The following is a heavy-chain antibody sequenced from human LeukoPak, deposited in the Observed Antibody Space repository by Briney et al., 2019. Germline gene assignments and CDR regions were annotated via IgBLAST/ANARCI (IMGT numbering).Heavy chain of an antibody. Sequence: GGSLRLSCAASGFTFNTYGMNWVRQAPGKGLEWVSGTCGSGAATYYADSVKGRFTISRDNSKNILYLQMNSLRAEDTALYYCARDLRICPRKYDSSSHPFDYWGQGTLVTVSS. V-gene: IGHV3-23*01. CDR2: TCGSGAAT. D-gene: IGHD3-22*01. CDR1: GFTFNTYG. CDR3: ARDLRICPRKYDSSSHPFDY. J-gene: IGHJ4*02.